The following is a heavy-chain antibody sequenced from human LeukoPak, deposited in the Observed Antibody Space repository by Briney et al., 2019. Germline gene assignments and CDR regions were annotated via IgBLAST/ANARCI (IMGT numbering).Heavy chain of an antibody. Sequence: GASVKVSCKASGYTFTGYYMHWVRQAPGQGLEWMGWINPNSGGTNYAQKFQGRVTMTRDTSISTAYMELRSLRSDDTAVYYCARANPSYSSSWYKQMDVWGKGTTVTVSS. CDR2: INPNSGGT. CDR1: GYTFTGYY. V-gene: IGHV1-2*02. CDR3: ARANPSYSSSWYKQMDV. J-gene: IGHJ6*04. D-gene: IGHD6-13*01.